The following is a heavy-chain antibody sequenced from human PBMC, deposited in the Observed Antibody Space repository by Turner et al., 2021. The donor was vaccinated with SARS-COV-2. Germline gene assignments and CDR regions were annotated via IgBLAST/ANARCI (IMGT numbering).Heavy chain of an antibody. V-gene: IGHV1-69*06. J-gene: IGHJ4*02. D-gene: IGHD6-13*01. CDR3: ARSWRMSNSDFDY. CDR1: GGTFSSYA. Sequence: QVQLVQSGPEVTKPGSSVKVSCKASGGTFSSYAISWVRQAPGQGREWMGGIIPIVGRANYAQKFEGRVTITADKSTSTAYMELSSLRSDDTAVYYCARSWRMSNSDFDYWGQGTLVTVSS. CDR2: IIPIVGRA.